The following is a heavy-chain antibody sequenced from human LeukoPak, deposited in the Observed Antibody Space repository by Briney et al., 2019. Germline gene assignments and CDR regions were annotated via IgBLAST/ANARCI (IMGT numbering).Heavy chain of an antibody. CDR3: AREDAVASDAFDI. CDR1: GFTFDDYA. CDR2: ISWNSGSI. V-gene: IGHV3-9*01. J-gene: IGHJ3*02. D-gene: IGHD4-23*01. Sequence: GRSLRLSWAASGFTFDDYAMHWVRQAPGKGLEWVSGISWNSGSIGYADSVKGRFTISRDNAKNSLYLQMNSLRAEDTAVYYCAREDAVASDAFDIWGQGTMVTVSS.